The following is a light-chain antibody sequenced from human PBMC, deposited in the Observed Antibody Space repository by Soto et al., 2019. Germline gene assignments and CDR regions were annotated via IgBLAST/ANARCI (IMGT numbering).Light chain of an antibody. CDR3: QQYNNGPPVT. V-gene: IGKV1-39*02. J-gene: IGKJ1*01. Sequence: IPMTKSASYLSGSDGGGVSITSRESQSISSYLNWYQQKPGKAPKLLIYAASSLQSGVPSRFSGSGSGTDFTLTISSLQSEDFAVYYCQQYNNGPPVTFCQGGNVDI. CDR2: AAS. CDR1: QSISSY.